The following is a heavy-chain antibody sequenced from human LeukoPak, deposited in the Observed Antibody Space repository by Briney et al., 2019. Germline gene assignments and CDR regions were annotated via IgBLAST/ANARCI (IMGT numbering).Heavy chain of an antibody. CDR1: GYSFTSYY. CDR2: INPSGGST. CDR3: AREGLLRRSGSDDFDY. Sequence: ASVKVSCKASGYSFTSYYMHWVRQAPGQGLEWMGIINPSGGSTSYAQKFQGRVTMTRDMSMSTVYMELSSLRSEDTAVYYCAREGLLRRSGSDDFDYWGQGTLVTVSS. D-gene: IGHD3-10*01. V-gene: IGHV1-46*01. J-gene: IGHJ4*02.